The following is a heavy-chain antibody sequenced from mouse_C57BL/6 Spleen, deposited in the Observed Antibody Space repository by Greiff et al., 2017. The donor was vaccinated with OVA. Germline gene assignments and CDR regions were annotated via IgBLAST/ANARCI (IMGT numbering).Heavy chain of an antibody. D-gene: IGHD2-4*01. Sequence: VQGVESGPELVKPGASVKISCKASGYAFSSSWMNWVKQRPGKGLEWIGRIYPGDGDPNYNGKFKGKATLTADNSSSTADRQLSSLTSEDAAVYLCARSGFYDYDEDWYFDVWGTGTTVTVSS. CDR1: GYAFSSSW. CDR3: ARSGFYDYDEDWYFDV. J-gene: IGHJ1*03. CDR2: IYPGDGDP. V-gene: IGHV1-82*01.